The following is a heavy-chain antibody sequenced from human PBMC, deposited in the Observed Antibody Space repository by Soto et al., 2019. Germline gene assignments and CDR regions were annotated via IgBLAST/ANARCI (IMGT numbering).Heavy chain of an antibody. CDR3: AKSRGSYTVDY. D-gene: IGHD1-26*01. V-gene: IGHV1-2*04. CDR2: IDPASGGT. Sequence: QVQLVQSGAEVRKPGASVHVSCKTSGYTFTAYYIHWVRQAPGQGLEWMGWIDPASGGTNIAQKFQGWVTMTTDTSITTAYLQLSRLTSDDTVVYYCAKSRGSYTVDYWGQGTLVTVSS. J-gene: IGHJ4*02. CDR1: GYTFTAYY.